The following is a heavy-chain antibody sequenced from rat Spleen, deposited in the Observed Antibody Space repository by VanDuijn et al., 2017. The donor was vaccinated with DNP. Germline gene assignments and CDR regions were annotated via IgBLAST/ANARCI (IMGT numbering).Heavy chain of an antibody. CDR1: GFSLTSYG. Sequence: QVQLKESGPGLVQPSQTLSLTCPVSGFSLTSYGVSWVRQPPGKGLEWTAAISSGGSTYYNSALKSRLSISRDTSKSQVFLKMNSLQTEDTAIYFCTRGRIENIIRDYFDYWGQGVMVTVSS. V-gene: IGHV2S12*01. J-gene: IGHJ2*01. D-gene: IGHD4-3*01. CDR2: ISSGGST. CDR3: TRGRIENIIRDYFDY.